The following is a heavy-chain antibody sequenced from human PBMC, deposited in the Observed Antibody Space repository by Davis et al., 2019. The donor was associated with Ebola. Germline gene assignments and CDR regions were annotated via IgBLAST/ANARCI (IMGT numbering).Heavy chain of an antibody. V-gene: IGHV3-11*06. CDR2: MSGSSSYT. CDR1: GFTLSDYY. CDR3: ARDLGSGSLDL. J-gene: IGHJ2*01. D-gene: IGHD3-16*01. Sequence: GESLKISCAASGFTLSDYYMSWIRQAPGKGLEWLSLMSGSSSYTSYADSVKGRFTISRDNAMRSVYLQMNSLRVEDTAVYYCARDLGSGSLDLWGRGTLVTVSS.